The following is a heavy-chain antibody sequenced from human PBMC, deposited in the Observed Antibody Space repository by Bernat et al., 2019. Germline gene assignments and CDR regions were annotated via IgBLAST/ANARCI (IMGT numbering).Heavy chain of an antibody. CDR1: GFTFSSYA. J-gene: IGHJ5*02. D-gene: IGHD2-15*01. V-gene: IGHV3-23*01. CDR3: AKSLLSVVVVAATWFDP. CDR2: ISGSGGST. Sequence: EVQLLESGGGLVQPGGSLRLSCAASGFTFSSYAMSWVRQAPGKGLAWVSAISGSGGSTYYADSVKGRFTISRDNSKNTLYLQMNSLRAEDTAVYYCAKSLLSVVVVAATWFDPWGQGTLVTVSS.